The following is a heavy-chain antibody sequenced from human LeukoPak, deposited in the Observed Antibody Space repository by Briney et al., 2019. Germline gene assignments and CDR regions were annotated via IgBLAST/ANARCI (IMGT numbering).Heavy chain of an antibody. Sequence: PGRSLRLSCAASGFTFSSYAMHWVRQAPGKGLEWVAVISYDGSNKYYADSVKGRFTISRDNSKNTLYLQMNSLRAEDTAVYYCARTVVPAAIGNWLDPWGQGTLVTVSS. V-gene: IGHV3-30*04. J-gene: IGHJ5*02. D-gene: IGHD2-2*01. CDR2: ISYDGSNK. CDR1: GFTFSSYA. CDR3: ARTVVPAAIGNWLDP.